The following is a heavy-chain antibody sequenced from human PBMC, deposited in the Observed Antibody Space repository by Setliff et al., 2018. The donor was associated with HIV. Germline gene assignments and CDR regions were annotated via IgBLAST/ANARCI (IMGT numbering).Heavy chain of an antibody. J-gene: IGHJ5*02. Sequence: SETLSLTCTVSDDPINSFYWSWIRQPPGKGLEWIGYIYTSGSTNYNPSLEGRITISVDRSKNLFSLKLISVTAADQGVYYCARVPVPGANWFDPWGLGTLVTVPQ. V-gene: IGHV4-4*08. CDR3: ARVPVPGANWFDP. CDR2: IYTSGST. CDR1: DDPINSFY.